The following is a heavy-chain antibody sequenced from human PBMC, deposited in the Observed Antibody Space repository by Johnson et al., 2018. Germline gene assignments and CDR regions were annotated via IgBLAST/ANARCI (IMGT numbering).Heavy chain of an antibody. D-gene: IGHD3-3*01. Sequence: QLVQSGGGVVQPGRSLRLSCAASGFTFSSYGMHWVRQAPGKGLEWVAVISYDGSNKYYADSVKGRFTISRDNSKNTLYLQMNSLRAEDTAVYYCARDGPADLDTNYYYYLDVGGKGTTVTFSS. CDR3: ARDGPADLDTNYYYYLDV. V-gene: IGHV3-30*03. CDR2: ISYDGSNK. CDR1: GFTFSSYG. J-gene: IGHJ6*03.